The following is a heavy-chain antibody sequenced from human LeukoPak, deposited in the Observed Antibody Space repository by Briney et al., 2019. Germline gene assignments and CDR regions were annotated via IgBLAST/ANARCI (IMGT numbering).Heavy chain of an antibody. Sequence: GGSLRLSCAASGFTFSNYWMGWVRQAPGKGLEWVANIKEDGSAKYYVDSVKGRFTISRDNAKNSLYLRMNSLRAEDTAVYYCYGAVAGDDVDSWGQGTLVTVSS. CDR3: YGAVAGDDVDS. CDR2: IKEDGSAK. V-gene: IGHV3-7*01. J-gene: IGHJ4*02. CDR1: GFTFSNYW. D-gene: IGHD6-19*01.